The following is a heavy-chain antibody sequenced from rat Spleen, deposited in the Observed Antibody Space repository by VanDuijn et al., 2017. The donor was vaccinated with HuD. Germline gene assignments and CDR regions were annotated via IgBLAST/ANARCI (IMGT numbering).Heavy chain of an antibody. CDR2: MWSGGST. V-gene: IGHV2S63*01. J-gene: IGHJ1*01. CDR1: GFSSTDYS. D-gene: IGHD1-10*01. CDR3: TRPNNPYWYFDF. Sequence: EVQLKESGPGLVQPSQTLSLTCTVSGFSSTDYSVHRVRQPPGKGLEWTGVMWSGGSTAYNSALKSRLSISRDTSKSQVFLKMNSLQTEDTAMYFCTRPNNPYWYFDFWGPGTMVTVSS.